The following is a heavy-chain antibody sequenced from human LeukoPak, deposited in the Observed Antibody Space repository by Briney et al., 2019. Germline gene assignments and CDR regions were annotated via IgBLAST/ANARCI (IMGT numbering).Heavy chain of an antibody. CDR1: GGSISSGSYC. CDR2: ICTSGRN. V-gene: IGHV4-61*02. Sequence: SETLSLTCTVSGGSISSGSYCWSWIRQPAGKGLEWIGRICTSGRNNYNPSLKSRVTISVGTSKNQFSLKLSSVTAADTAVYYCAGGTIQWLVEGPLDYWGQGTLVTVSS. J-gene: IGHJ4*02. CDR3: AGGTIQWLVEGPLDY. D-gene: IGHD6-19*01.